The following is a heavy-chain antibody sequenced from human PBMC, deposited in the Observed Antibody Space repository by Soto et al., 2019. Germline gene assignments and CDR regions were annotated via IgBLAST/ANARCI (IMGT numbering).Heavy chain of an antibody. D-gene: IGHD2-21*01. Sequence: PGGSRRLSCVASGFRFSDHSMTWVRQSPGKGLQWIAYISSSSDNIYYAESVRDRFTVSRDNAKNALFLQMNSLRDDDTATYYCARLPKGSLVNAWGQGTRVTVSS. CDR3: ARLPKGSLVNA. J-gene: IGHJ4*02. CDR1: GFRFSDHS. V-gene: IGHV3-48*02. CDR2: ISSSSDNI.